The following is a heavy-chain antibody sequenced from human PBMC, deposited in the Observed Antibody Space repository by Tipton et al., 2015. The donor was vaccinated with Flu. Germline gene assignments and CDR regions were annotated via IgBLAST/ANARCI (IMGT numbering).Heavy chain of an antibody. J-gene: IGHJ5*02. CDR1: GDSVRSSYY. Sequence: TLSLTCTVSGDSVRSSYYWAWIRQPPGRGLEWIGNINHNGNTYHNASLRSRVTISVDTSRNHFSMKLSSVTAADTAVYYCARRDFSNYVSDPKNWFDPWGQGTLVTVSS. CDR3: ARRDFSNYVSDPKNWFDP. CDR2: INHNGNT. D-gene: IGHD4-11*01. V-gene: IGHV4-38-2*02.